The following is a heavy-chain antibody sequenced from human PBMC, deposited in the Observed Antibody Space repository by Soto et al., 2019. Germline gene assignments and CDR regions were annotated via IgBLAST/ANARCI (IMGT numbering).Heavy chain of an antibody. CDR1: GYTFTSYG. CDR3: ARVKDSPPYYYYYGMDV. D-gene: IGHD5-18*01. Sequence: QVPLVQSGAEVKKPGASVKVSCKASGYTFTSYGISWVRQAPGQGLEWMGWISAYNGNTNYAQKLQGRVTMTTDTSTSTAYMELRSLRSDDTAVDCCARVKDSPPYYYYYGMDVWGQGTTVTVSS. J-gene: IGHJ6*02. CDR2: ISAYNGNT. V-gene: IGHV1-18*01.